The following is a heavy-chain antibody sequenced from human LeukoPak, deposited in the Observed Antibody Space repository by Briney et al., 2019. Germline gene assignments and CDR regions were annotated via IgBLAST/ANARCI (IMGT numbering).Heavy chain of an antibody. Sequence: SETLSLTCTVSGVSLSSINSYWGWIRQPPGKGLEWIGSIYYSGNTYYNACLKSQVSISIDTSKNQSSLRLTSVTAADKAVYYCARDLRNYDILTGYYFRWFDPWGQGTLVTVSS. CDR3: ARDLRNYDILTGYYFRWFDP. CDR1: GVSLSSINSY. D-gene: IGHD3-9*01. J-gene: IGHJ5*02. V-gene: IGHV4-39*07. CDR2: IYYSGNT.